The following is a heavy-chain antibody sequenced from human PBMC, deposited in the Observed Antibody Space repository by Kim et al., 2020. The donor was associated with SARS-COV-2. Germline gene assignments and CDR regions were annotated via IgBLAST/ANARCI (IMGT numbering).Heavy chain of an antibody. CDR1: GGSFSGYY. J-gene: IGHJ3*02. D-gene: IGHD1-1*01. CDR2: INHSGST. CDR3: ARFIKINWNRDLDAFDI. Sequence: SETLSLTCAVYGGSFSGYYWSWIRQPPGKGLEWIGEINHSGSTNYNQSLKSRVTISVDTSKNQFSLKLSSVTAADTAVYYCARFIKINWNRDLDAFDIWGQGTMVTVSS. V-gene: IGHV4-34*01.